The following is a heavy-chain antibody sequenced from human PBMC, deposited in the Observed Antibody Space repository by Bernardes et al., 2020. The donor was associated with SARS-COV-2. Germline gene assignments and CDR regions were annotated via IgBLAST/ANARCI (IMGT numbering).Heavy chain of an antibody. CDR3: AKLLDGHPGSSGPFDS. V-gene: IGHV3-23*01. J-gene: IGHJ4*02. D-gene: IGHD3-22*01. CDR1: AFTFSTSA. CDR2: ISGSGGST. Sequence: GGSLRLSCAASAFTFSTSAMSWVRQAPGKGLEWISSISGSGGSTYYADSVKGRFTISRDSSKNTVFLQMNSLRDEDTAVYYCAKLLDGHPGSSGPFDSWGQGTLVTVSS.